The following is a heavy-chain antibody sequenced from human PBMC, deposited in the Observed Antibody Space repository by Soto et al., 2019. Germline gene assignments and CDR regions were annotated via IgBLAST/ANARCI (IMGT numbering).Heavy chain of an antibody. CDR3: ATRMYSTSWYYFVS. V-gene: IGHV3-23*01. D-gene: IGHD6-13*01. J-gene: IGHJ4*02. CDR2: IGGGSGST. Sequence: GGSLRLSCSASGFPFTNYSLSWVRPAPGKGLEWVSTIGGGSGSTSYADSVKGRFSISRENSKNTLYLQMSSLRAEDTALYYCATRMYSTSWYYFVSWGQGTLVTVSS. CDR1: GFPFTNYS.